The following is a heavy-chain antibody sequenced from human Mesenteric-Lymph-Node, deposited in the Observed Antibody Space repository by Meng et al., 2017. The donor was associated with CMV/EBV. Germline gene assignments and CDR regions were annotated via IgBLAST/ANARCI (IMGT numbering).Heavy chain of an antibody. D-gene: IGHD3-3*01. V-gene: IGHV3-74*01. CDR2: INSDGSST. CDR1: GFTFSSYW. CDR3: ARDTVLRFLSYDYYYYGMDV. J-gene: IGHJ6*02. Sequence: GESLKISCAASGFTFSSYWMHWVRQAPGKGLVWVSRINSDGSSTSYADSVKGRFTISRDNAKNTLYLQMNSLRAEDTAVYYCARDTVLRFLSYDYYYYGMDVWGQGTTVTVSS.